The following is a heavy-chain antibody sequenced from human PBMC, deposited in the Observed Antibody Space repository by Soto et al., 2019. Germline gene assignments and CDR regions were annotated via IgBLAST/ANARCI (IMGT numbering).Heavy chain of an antibody. V-gene: IGHV4-59*08. CDR3: ARPGVHGGSYRGKFDP. D-gene: IGHD1-26*01. J-gene: IGHJ5*02. Sequence: QVQLQESGPGLVKPSETLSLTCSVSGGSMSSYYWSWIRQPPGKGLEWIGYIYYSGSTRYSPSLQSRLTIAVDPSKTQFTLKLSSVTAADTAVYYCARPGVHGGSYRGKFDPWGQGTLVTVSS. CDR1: GGSMSSYY. CDR2: IYYSGST.